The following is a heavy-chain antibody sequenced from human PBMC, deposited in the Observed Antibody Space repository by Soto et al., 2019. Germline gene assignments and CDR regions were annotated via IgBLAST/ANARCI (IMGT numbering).Heavy chain of an antibody. J-gene: IGHJ4*02. V-gene: IGHV4-59*01. CDR2: IYYSGST. CDR3: ARASAMIVVTN. D-gene: IGHD3-22*01. Sequence: SETLSLTCTVSGGSINSYYWSWIRQPPGKGLEYIGYIYYSGSTNYNPSLKSRVTISVDTSKNQFSLKLSSVTAADPAVYYCARASAMIVVTNWGQGTLVTVSS. CDR1: GGSINSYY.